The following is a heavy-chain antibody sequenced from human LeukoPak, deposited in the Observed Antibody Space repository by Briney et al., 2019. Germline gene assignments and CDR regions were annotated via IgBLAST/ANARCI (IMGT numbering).Heavy chain of an antibody. CDR2: IYYSGST. CDR1: GGSISSYY. D-gene: IGHD3-22*01. CDR3: ARGDDSSGYYAGGSWFDP. J-gene: IGHJ5*02. Sequence: PSETLSLTCTVSGGSISSYYWSWIRQPPGKGLEWIGYIYYSGSTNYNPSLKSRVTISVDTSKNQFSLKLSSVTAADTAVYYCARGDDSSGYYAGGSWFDPWGQGTLVTVSS. V-gene: IGHV4-59*12.